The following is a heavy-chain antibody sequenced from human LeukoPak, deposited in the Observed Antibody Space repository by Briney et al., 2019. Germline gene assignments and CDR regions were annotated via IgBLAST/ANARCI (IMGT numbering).Heavy chain of an antibody. CDR2: IIPIFGTA. V-gene: IGHV1-69*05. D-gene: IGHD4-11*01. Sequence: SVTVSCKASGGTFSSYAISWVRQAPGQGLAWMGGIIPIFGTANYAQKFQGRVTITTDESTSTAYMELSSLRSEDTAVYYCARGALQSYYYYYMDVWGKGTTVTVSS. CDR1: GGTFSSYA. J-gene: IGHJ6*03. CDR3: ARGALQSYYYYYMDV.